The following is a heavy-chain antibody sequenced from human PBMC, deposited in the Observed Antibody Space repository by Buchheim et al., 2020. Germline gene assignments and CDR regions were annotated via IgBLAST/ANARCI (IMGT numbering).Heavy chain of an antibody. V-gene: IGHV4-61*08. Sequence: QVQLQESGPGLVKPSETLSPTCTVSGGPVSSNGYYWSWIRQPPGKGLEWIGYIYYSGSTNYNPSLKSRVTISVDTSKNQFSLRLSSVTAADTAVYYCARAYYDSSGYSRRYYYYYMDVWGKGTT. CDR1: GGPVSSNGYY. D-gene: IGHD3-22*01. CDR3: ARAYYDSSGYSRRYYYYYMDV. CDR2: IYYSGST. J-gene: IGHJ6*03.